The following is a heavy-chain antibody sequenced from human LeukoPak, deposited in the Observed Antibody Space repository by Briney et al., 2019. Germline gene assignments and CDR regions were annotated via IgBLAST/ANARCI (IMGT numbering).Heavy chain of an antibody. D-gene: IGHD3-10*01. V-gene: IGHV4-61*01. J-gene: IGHJ4*02. CDR1: GGSVSSGSYY. CDR3: ARGARYGSGSYIDS. Sequence: SETLSLTCSVSGGSVSSGSYYWSWIRQPPGKGQEWIGHIFYSGSTNYNPSLKSRVTISVDTSKNQFSLKLSSVTAADTAVYYCARGARYGSGSYIDSWGQGTLVTVSS. CDR2: IFYSGST.